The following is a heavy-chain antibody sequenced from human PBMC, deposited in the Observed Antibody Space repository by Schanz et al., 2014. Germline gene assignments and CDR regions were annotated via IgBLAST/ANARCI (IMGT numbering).Heavy chain of an antibody. V-gene: IGHV3-23*04. CDR2: ISASGGTT. CDR1: GFSFSSYA. D-gene: IGHD6-25*01. Sequence: EVQLVQSGGGLVQPGGSLRLSCATSGFSFSSYAINWVRQIPGKGLEWVSAISASGGTTYYADSVKGRFTISRDNSKNTLYLQMNSLRAEDTAVYYCAKVRYSSGWRGDYFDEWGQGTLVTVAS. CDR3: AKVRYSSGWRGDYFDE. J-gene: IGHJ4*02.